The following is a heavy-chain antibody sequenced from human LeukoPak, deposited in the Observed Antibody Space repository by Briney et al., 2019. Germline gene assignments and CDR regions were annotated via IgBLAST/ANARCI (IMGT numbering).Heavy chain of an antibody. Sequence: GGSLRLSCAASGFTFSSYSMNWVRQAPGMGLEWVSSISSSSSYIYYADSVKGRFTISRDNAKNSLYLQMNSLRAEDTAVYYCARSRIEILGTYYFDYWGQGTLVTVSS. CDR1: GFTFSSYS. V-gene: IGHV3-21*01. J-gene: IGHJ4*02. CDR2: ISSSSSYI. D-gene: IGHD2-15*01. CDR3: ARSRIEILGTYYFDY.